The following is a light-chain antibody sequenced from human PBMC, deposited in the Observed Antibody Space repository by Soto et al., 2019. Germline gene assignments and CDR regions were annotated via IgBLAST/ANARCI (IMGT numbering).Light chain of an antibody. J-gene: IGKJ4*01. CDR1: QNVGGY. CDR2: DAS. CDR3: QQRNSWPLT. Sequence: EIVLTQSPATLSLSPGERATLSCRASQNVGGYLAWYQQKPGQAPRLLISDASNRAAGIPARFSGIGSGTDFTLTIISLDPEDFAVYYCQQRNSWPLTCGGGTKVDIK. V-gene: IGKV3-11*01.